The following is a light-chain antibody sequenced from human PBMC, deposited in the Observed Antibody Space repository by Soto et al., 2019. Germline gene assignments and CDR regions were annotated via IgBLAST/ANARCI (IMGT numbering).Light chain of an antibody. CDR3: LQDHDDSWT. CDR2: DAS. Sequence: IQMTQSPSTLSASVGDRVTITCRASQSISSWLAWYQQKPGKAPKLLIYDASSLESGVPSRFSGSRSGTEFTLTVSSLQPEDFATYYCLQDHDDSWTFGQGTKVDIK. V-gene: IGKV1-5*01. J-gene: IGKJ1*01. CDR1: QSISSW.